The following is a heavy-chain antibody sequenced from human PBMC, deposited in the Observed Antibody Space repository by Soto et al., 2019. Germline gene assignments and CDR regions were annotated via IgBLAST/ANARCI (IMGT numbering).Heavy chain of an antibody. D-gene: IGHD6-13*01. CDR1: GFTFSDYF. CDR3: ARRSSSSWYSYFDY. J-gene: IGHJ4*02. CDR2: ITTSSYI. Sequence: VGSLRLSCAASGFTFSDYFMSWIRQAPGKGLEWISYITTSSYIYYADSVKGRFTISRDSAKNSLYLQMNSLRAEDTAVYYCARRSSSSWYSYFDYWGQGALVTVSX. V-gene: IGHV3-11*06.